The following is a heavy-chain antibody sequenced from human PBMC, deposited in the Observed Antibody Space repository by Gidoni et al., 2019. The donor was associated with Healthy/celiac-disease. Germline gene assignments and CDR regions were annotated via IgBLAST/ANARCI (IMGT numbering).Heavy chain of an antibody. Sequence: QVQLVQSGAEVTKPGASVKVSCKASGYTFTSYGISWVRQAPGQGLEWMGWISAYNGNTNYAQKLQGRVTMTTDTSTSTAYMELRSLRSDDTAVYYCARDLGYCSSTSCYVAGSYFDYWGQGTLVTVSS. CDR2: ISAYNGNT. D-gene: IGHD2-2*01. V-gene: IGHV1-18*01. CDR3: ARDLGYCSSTSCYVAGSYFDY. CDR1: GYTFTSYG. J-gene: IGHJ4*02.